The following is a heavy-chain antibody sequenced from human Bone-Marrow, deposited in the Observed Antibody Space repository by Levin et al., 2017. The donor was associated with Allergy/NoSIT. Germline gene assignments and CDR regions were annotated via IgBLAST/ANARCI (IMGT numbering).Heavy chain of an antibody. CDR1: EYSFTDFW. CDR2: IFPGDSDT. Sequence: PGESLKISCQVFEYSFTDFWIGWVRHLPGKGLSWVGNIFPGDSDTRYSPSFQGQVRLSVDKSINTAYMQWSSLKASDSAIYYCATKVAGKDFYDFWGQGTLVTVSS. D-gene: IGHD2/OR15-2a*01. V-gene: IGHV5-51*01. J-gene: IGHJ1*01. CDR3: ATKVAGKDFYDF.